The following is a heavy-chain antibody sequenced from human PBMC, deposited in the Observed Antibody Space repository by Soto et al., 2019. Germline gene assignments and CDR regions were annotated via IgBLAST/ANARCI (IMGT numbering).Heavy chain of an antibody. CDR3: AKELYGSGSYGRFDP. CDR1: GFTFSSYA. Sequence: GGSLRLSCAASGFTFSSYAMSWVRQAPGKGLEWVSAISSSGDTTHYADSVKGRFIISRDNSKNTLYLQMNSLRAEDTAVYYCAKELYGSGSYGRFDPWGQGTMVTVSS. D-gene: IGHD3-10*01. CDR2: ISSSGDTT. J-gene: IGHJ5*02. V-gene: IGHV3-23*01.